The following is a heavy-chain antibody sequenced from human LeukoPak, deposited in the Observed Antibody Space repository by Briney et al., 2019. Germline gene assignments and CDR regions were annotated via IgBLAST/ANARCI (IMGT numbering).Heavy chain of an antibody. CDR2: IIPIFGTA. Sequence: SVKVSFKASGGTFIIYAISWVRQAPGQGLEWMGGIIPIFGTANYAQKFQGGVTITADKSTSTAYMELSSLRSEDTAVYYCARRGGYSGYDYYYFDYWGQGTLVTVSS. CDR3: ARRGGYSGYDYYYFDY. V-gene: IGHV1-69*06. D-gene: IGHD5-12*01. CDR1: GGTFIIYA. J-gene: IGHJ4*02.